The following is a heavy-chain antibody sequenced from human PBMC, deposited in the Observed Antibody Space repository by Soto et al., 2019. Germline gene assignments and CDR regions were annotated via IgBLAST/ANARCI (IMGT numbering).Heavy chain of an antibody. Sequence: SETLSLTCTVSGGSIRSYYWSWIRKPPGKGLEWIGYIYYSGSTNYNPSLKSRVTISVDTSKNQFSLKLSSVTAADTAVYYCARHQSGDYGRFDYWGQGTLVTVSS. CDR2: IYYSGST. J-gene: IGHJ4*02. V-gene: IGHV4-59*08. D-gene: IGHD4-17*01. CDR1: GGSIRSYY. CDR3: ARHQSGDYGRFDY.